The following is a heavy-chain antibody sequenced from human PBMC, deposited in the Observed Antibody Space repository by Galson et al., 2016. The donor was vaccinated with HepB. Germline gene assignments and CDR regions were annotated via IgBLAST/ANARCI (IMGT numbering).Heavy chain of an antibody. V-gene: IGHV5-51*01. CDR2: IFPSDSTI. D-gene: IGHD3-3*01. CDR1: GDTFIGYW. J-gene: IGHJ6*02. Sequence: QSGAEVKKPGESLKISCRGSGDTFIGYWIVWVRQLPGKGLEWMGTIFPSDSTIKYSPSFRGQVTISADKSITTAYLQWSTLKASDTAIFYCARGRGGYYYDMDVWGQGTAVTVS. CDR3: ARGRGGYYYDMDV.